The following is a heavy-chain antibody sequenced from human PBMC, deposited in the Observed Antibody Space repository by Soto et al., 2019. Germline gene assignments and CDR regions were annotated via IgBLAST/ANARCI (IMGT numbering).Heavy chain of an antibody. D-gene: IGHD6-25*01. CDR3: ARRGSGNSRNYFDD. J-gene: IGHJ4*02. CDR2: INYSGTT. V-gene: IGHV4-34*01. CDR1: GGSFSGYY. Sequence: SETLSLTCGVYGGSFSGYYWTWIREPPGKGLEWIGEINYSGTTNKNPSLKSRVTISVDTSKRQFSLKLTSVTAADTAVYYCARRGSGNSRNYFDDWGQGTLVTVSS.